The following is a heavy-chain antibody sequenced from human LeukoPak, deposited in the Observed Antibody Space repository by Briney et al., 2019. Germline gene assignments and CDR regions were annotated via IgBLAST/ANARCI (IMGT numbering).Heavy chain of an antibody. CDR3: ARHRTRRYYYDRGDSTFDY. Sequence: SETLSLTCAVDGVSFSGYYWSWLRQPPGKGLEWIGEINHSGSTNYNPSLKSRVTISVDTSKNQFSLKLSSVTAADTAVYYCARHRTRRYYYDRGDSTFDYWGQGTLVTVSS. CDR2: INHSGST. V-gene: IGHV4-34*01. CDR1: GVSFSGYY. D-gene: IGHD3-22*01. J-gene: IGHJ4*02.